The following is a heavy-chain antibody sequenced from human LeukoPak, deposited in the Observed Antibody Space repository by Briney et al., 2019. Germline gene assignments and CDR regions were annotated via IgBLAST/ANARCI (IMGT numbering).Heavy chain of an antibody. CDR3: ARGHWLDSFDY. J-gene: IGHJ4*02. V-gene: IGHV3-7*01. CDR1: GFTFTTYW. Sequence: GGSLRLSCAASGFTFTTYWMSWVRQAPGKGLEWVANIKQDGNEKYYVDSVKDRFTISRDNANNSLYLQMDSLRAEDTAVYYCARGHWLDSFDYWGQGTLVTVSS. CDR2: IKQDGNEK. D-gene: IGHD6-19*01.